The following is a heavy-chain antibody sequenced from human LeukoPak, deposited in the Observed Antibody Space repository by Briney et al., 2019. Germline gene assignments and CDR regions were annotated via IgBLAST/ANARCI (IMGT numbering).Heavy chain of an antibody. Sequence: PSETLSLTCAVYGGSFSGYYWSWIRQPPGKGLEWSGEINHSGSTNYNPSLKSRVTISVDTSKNQFSLKLSSVTAADTAVYYCARGFRGYCSGGSRYRKVLFDYWGQGTLVTVSS. V-gene: IGHV4-34*01. CDR3: ARGFRGYCSGGSRYRKVLFDY. D-gene: IGHD2-15*01. CDR1: GGSFSGYY. CDR2: INHSGST. J-gene: IGHJ4*02.